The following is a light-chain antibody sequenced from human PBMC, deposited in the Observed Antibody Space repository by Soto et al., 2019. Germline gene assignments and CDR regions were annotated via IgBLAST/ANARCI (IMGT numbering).Light chain of an antibody. J-gene: IGKJ1*01. Sequence: EIVLTQSPRTLSLSPGERATLSCRASQSISSGYVSLYQHRPGRSPRLLIHGSCSSATGIPGRFRGSGSETDFALTISILEPEDFAVYYCQRYGNSRTWTFGQGTKVDI. CDR1: QSISSGY. CDR3: QRYGNSRTWT. CDR2: GSC. V-gene: IGKV3-20*01.